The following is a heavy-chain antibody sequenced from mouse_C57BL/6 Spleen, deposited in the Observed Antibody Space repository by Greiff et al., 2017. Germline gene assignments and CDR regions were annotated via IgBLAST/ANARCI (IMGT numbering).Heavy chain of an antibody. CDR2: INPYNGGT. V-gene: IGHV1-19*01. CDR3: ARYYYYRSGDGDWYFGD. Sequence: EVQLQQSGPVLVKPGASVKMSCKASGYTFTDYYMNWVKQSHGKSLEWIGVINPYNGGTSYNQKFKGKAKLTVDKSSSTAYMELNSLTSKDSAVYYCARYYYYRSGDGDWYFGDWGTGTTVTVAS. J-gene: IGHJ1*03. CDR1: GYTFTDYY. D-gene: IGHD1-1*01.